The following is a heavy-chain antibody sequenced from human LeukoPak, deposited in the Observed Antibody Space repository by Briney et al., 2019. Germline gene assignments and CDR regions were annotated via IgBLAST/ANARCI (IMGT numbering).Heavy chain of an antibody. D-gene: IGHD3-10*01. V-gene: IGHV1-2*02. J-gene: IGHJ6*02. CDR2: INLDSGGT. CDR1: GYTFTGYY. Sequence: ASVKVSCKASGYTFTGYYMHWVRQPPGQGLEWMGWINLDSGGTNYAQKFQGRVTITRDTSISTAYMELSRLRSDDTAVYYCARSTRSHYYGSGSYNYGMDVWGQGTTVTVSS. CDR3: ARSTRSHYYGSGSYNYGMDV.